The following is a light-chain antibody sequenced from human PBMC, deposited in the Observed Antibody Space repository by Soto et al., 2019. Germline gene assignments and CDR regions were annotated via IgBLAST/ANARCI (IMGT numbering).Light chain of an antibody. V-gene: IGKV3-20*01. Sequence: EIVLTQSPGTLSLSPGERATLSCRASQSVSSSFIALYQQKPGQAPRLLIYDTSSRATGVPDRYSASGSGTDFTLTISRLEPEDFAVFFCQQYGTSEIIFGQGTRLEIK. CDR2: DTS. CDR3: QQYGTSEII. CDR1: QSVSSSF. J-gene: IGKJ5*01.